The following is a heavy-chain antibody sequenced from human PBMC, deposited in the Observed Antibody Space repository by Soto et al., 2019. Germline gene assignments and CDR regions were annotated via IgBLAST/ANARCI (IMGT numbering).Heavy chain of an antibody. V-gene: IGHV1-69*13. CDR2: VIPVFRTP. J-gene: IGHJ4*02. Sequence: SVKVSCKASGYTFTSSAVSWVRQAPGQEFEWMGGVIPVFRTPNYAQKFQGRLLITADESTNTAYMDLSGLRSDDTAVYYCARGSHYYDIWGQGTLVTVSS. CDR3: ARGSHYYDI. CDR1: GYTFTSSA.